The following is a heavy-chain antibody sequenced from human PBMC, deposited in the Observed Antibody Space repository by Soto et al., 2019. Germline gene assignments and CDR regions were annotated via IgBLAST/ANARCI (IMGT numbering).Heavy chain of an antibody. CDR2: IYYSGST. J-gene: IGHJ4*02. CDR3: ARCPTNYYDSSGYLFDY. D-gene: IGHD3-22*01. Sequence: PXETLYLTCTVSGGSISSGGYYWSWIRQHPGKGLEWIGYIYYSGSTYYNPSLKSRVTISVDTSKNQFSLKLSSVTAADTAVYYCARCPTNYYDSSGYLFDYWGQGTLVTVSS. V-gene: IGHV4-31*03. CDR1: GGSISSGGYY.